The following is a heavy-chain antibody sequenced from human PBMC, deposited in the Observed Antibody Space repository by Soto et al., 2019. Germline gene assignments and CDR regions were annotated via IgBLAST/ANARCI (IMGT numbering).Heavy chain of an antibody. CDR1: GFTFSSYA. Sequence: EVQLLESGGGLVQPGGSLRLSCAASGFTFSSYAMSWVRQAPGKGLEWVSAISGSGVSIYYADSVKGRFTISRDNSKNTLYMQMNSLSAEDTAVYYCAKWMVNVGELSEFDYWGQGTLVTVSS. D-gene: IGHD3-16*02. V-gene: IGHV3-23*01. CDR2: ISGSGVSI. J-gene: IGHJ4*02. CDR3: AKWMVNVGELSEFDY.